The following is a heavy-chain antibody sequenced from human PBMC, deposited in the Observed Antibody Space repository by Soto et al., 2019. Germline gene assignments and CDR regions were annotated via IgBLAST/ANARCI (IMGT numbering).Heavy chain of an antibody. J-gene: IGHJ4*01. CDR3: ARGHIWLSFDY. Sequence: GASVKVSCKASGYTFTTYAVHWVRQAPGQSLEYMGWMNPGTGNTEYSQKFQGRVTITGDTSANTAYMELRSLTSEDTAVYYCARGHIWLSFDYWGHGTLVTVSS. V-gene: IGHV1-3*01. CDR1: GYTFTTYA. CDR2: MNPGTGNT. D-gene: IGHD5-18*01.